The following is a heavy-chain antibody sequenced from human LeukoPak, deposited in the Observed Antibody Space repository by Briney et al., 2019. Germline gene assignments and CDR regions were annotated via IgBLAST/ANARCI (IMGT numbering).Heavy chain of an antibody. V-gene: IGHV3-73*01. CDR1: GFTFSGSA. CDR3: TRPGYGSGWDDC. J-gene: IGHJ4*02. D-gene: IGHD6-19*01. Sequence: PGGSLRLSCAASGFTFSGSAIHWVRQASRKGLEWVGRIRSKANSYATAYAASVKGRFTISRDDSKNTAYLQMNSLKTEDTAVYYCTRPGYGSGWDDCWGQGTLVTVSP. CDR2: IRSKANSYAT.